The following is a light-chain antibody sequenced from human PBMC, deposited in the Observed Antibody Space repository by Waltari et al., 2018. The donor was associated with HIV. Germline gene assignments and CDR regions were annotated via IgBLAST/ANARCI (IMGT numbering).Light chain of an antibody. Sequence: EIVMTQSPATLSVSPGERATLSCRASQSVSSNLARYQQKPGQDPRLLIYGASTRATGIPARFSGSGSGTEFTLPISSLQSEDFAVYYCQQYNNWPLTFGGGTKVEIK. J-gene: IGKJ4*01. CDR2: GAS. V-gene: IGKV3-15*01. CDR1: QSVSSN. CDR3: QQYNNWPLT.